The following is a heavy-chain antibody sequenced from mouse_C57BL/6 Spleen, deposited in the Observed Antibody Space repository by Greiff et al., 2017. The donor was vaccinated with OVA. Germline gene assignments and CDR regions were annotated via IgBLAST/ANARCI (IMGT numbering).Heavy chain of an antibody. J-gene: IGHJ3*01. Sequence: QVQLQQPGAELVRPGSSVKLSCKASGYTFTSYWLDWVKQRPGQGLEWIGNIYPSDSETHYNQKFKDKATLTVDKSSSTAYMQLSSLTSEDSAVYYCAGSNHHLAWFAYWGQGTLVTVSA. CDR3: AGSNHHLAWFAY. V-gene: IGHV1-61*01. CDR2: IYPSDSET. CDR1: GYTFTSYW. D-gene: IGHD1-1*01.